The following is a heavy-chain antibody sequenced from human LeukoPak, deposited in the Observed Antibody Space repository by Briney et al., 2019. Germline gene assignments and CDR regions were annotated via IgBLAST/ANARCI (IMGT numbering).Heavy chain of an antibody. J-gene: IGHJ4*02. CDR3: ARDVLAFTYPSGTNFDY. Sequence: EASVKVSCKASGYTFTSYAISWVRQAPGQGLEWMGWISAYNGNTNYAQSLQGRVTMTTDTSTSTAYMELRSLRSDDTAVYYCARDVLAFTYPSGTNFDYWGQGTLVTVSS. CDR2: ISAYNGNT. D-gene: IGHD3-10*01. CDR1: GYTFTSYA. V-gene: IGHV1-18*01.